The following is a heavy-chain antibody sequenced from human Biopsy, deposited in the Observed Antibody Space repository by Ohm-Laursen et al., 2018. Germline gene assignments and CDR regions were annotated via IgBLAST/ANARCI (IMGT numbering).Heavy chain of an antibody. Sequence: SETLSLTCAVYGGSFNGYFWSWIRQPPGKGLEWIGDITQSGSTNYSPSLKSRVTISVDTAKKQFSLSLRSVTAAETAVYYCARVPLPGIGAAYQGRFLYGMDVWGQGTTVSVSS. J-gene: IGHJ6*02. V-gene: IGHV4-34*01. CDR1: GGSFNGYF. CDR3: ARVPLPGIGAAYQGRFLYGMDV. CDR2: ITQSGST. D-gene: IGHD6-13*01.